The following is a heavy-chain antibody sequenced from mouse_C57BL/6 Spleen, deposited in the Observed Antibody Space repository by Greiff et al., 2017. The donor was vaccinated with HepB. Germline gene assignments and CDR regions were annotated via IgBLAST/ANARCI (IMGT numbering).Heavy chain of an antibody. CDR2: ISYDGSN. D-gene: IGHD2-4*01. CDR1: GYSITSGYY. J-gene: IGHJ3*01. Sequence: EVQLVESGPGLVKPSQSLSLTCSVTGYSITSGYYWNWIRQFPGNKLEWMGYISYDGSNNYNPSLKNRISITRDTSKNQFFLKLNSVTTEDTATYYCAREGRVYYDYDVGFAYWGQGTLVTVSA. V-gene: IGHV3-6*01. CDR3: AREGRVYYDYDVGFAY.